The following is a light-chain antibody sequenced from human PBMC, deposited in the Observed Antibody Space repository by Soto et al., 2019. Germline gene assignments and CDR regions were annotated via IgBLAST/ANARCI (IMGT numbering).Light chain of an antibody. CDR2: ANG. CDR1: SSNIGAGYD. Sequence: QSVLTQPPSVSGAPGQRVTISCTGSSSNIGAGYDVHWYQQLPGAAPKLLIYANGNRPSGVPDRFSVSKSGTSASLAITWLQAEDEADYYCQSYDRSLSGYVLGTGTKVTVL. J-gene: IGLJ1*01. V-gene: IGLV1-40*01. CDR3: QSYDRSLSGYV.